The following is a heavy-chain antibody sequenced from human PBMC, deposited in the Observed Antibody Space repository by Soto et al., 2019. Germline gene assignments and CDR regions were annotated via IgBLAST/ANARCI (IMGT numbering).Heavy chain of an antibody. CDR2: IYWDDDK. Sequence: QITLKESGPTLVKPTQTLTLTCTFSGFSLSTSGVGVGWIRQPPGKALEWLALIYWDDDKRYSSSLNSRLTITKATSKNPLVLTMTNMDPVDTATYFCAHSRPPRLLDYWGPGTLVTVSS. V-gene: IGHV2-5*02. CDR1: GFSLSTSGVG. CDR3: AHSRPPRLLDY. J-gene: IGHJ4*02.